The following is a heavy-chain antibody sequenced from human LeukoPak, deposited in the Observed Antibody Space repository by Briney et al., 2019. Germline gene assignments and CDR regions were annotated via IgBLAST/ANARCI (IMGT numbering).Heavy chain of an antibody. J-gene: IGHJ4*02. CDR2: IKQDGSEK. V-gene: IGHV3-7*03. CDR1: AFNISDYY. Sequence: GGSLRLSCAASAFNISDYYMTWIRQAPGKGLEWVANIKQDGSEKYYVDSVKGRFTISRDNAKNSLYLQMNSLKNEDTAVYYCVTEVSGSFPTWGQGTLATVSS. D-gene: IGHD1-26*01. CDR3: VTEVSGSFPT.